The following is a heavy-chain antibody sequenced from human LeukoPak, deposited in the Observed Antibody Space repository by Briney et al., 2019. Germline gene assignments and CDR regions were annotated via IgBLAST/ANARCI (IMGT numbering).Heavy chain of an antibody. CDR3: AKQSTARSLGE. D-gene: IGHD6-6*01. CDR1: GFQFTFA. Sequence: GGSLRLSCAASGFQFTFAMSWVCQDKGKGMEWVSTISGSGADTYYADSVRGRFPISRDNSKNMLYLQMNSLRAEDTAVYYCAKQSTARSLGEGGQGTLVTVSS. V-gene: IGHV3-23*01. CDR2: ISGSGADT. J-gene: IGHJ4*02.